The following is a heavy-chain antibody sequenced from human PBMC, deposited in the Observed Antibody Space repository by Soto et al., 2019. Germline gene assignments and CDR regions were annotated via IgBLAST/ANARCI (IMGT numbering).Heavy chain of an antibody. D-gene: IGHD4-17*01. CDR2: IWYDGSNK. CDR3: AKDSVGDPDY. CDR1: GFTFSSYG. J-gene: IGHJ4*02. Sequence: GGSLRLSCAASGFTFSSYGMHWVRQAPGKGLEWVAVIWYDGSNKYYADSVKGRFTISRDNSKNTLYLQMNSLRAEDTAVCYCAKDSVGDPDYWGQGTLVTVSS. V-gene: IGHV3-33*06.